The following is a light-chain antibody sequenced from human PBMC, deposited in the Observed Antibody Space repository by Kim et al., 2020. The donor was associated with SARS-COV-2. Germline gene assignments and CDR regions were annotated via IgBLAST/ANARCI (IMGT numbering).Light chain of an antibody. V-gene: IGLV2-18*02. CDR2: AVS. CDR1: SSDVGPYNR. Sequence: QSALTQPPSVSGSPGQSVTISCTGTSSDVGPYNRVSWYQQSPGTAPKLLILAVSSRPSGVSDRFSGSKSGNTASLTISGLQAEDEADYYCSSYTTTNTLIFGGGTQLTVL. CDR3: SSYTTTNTLI. J-gene: IGLJ2*01.